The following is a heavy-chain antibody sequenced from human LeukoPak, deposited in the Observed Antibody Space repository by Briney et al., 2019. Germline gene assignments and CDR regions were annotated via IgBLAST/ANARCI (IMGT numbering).Heavy chain of an antibody. J-gene: IGHJ4*02. D-gene: IGHD5-12*01. CDR1: GYSFTSYW. V-gene: IGHV5-10-1*01. CDR2: IDPSDSYT. CDR3: ARHSGGYDLDY. Sequence: GGSLKISCKGSGYSFTSYWITWVRQMPGKGLEYMGRIDPSDSYTQYSPSSQGHVTISADKSISTAYLQWSSLKASDTAMYYCARHSGGYDLDYWGQGTLVTVSS.